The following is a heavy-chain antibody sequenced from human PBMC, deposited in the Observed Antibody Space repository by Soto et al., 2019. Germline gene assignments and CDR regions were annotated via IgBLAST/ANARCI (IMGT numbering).Heavy chain of an antibody. CDR2: INNAGTT. V-gene: IGHV3-66*01. Sequence: EVQLVESGGTLVQPGGSLRLSCAASGFDASANYMTWVRQGPGKGLQWVSVINNAGTTFYADSVKGRFTLSRDNSKNTLYLQMNSLRVEDTAMYYCVRENYYYGMDVWGQGTAVTVSS. CDR1: GFDASANY. CDR3: VRENYYYGMDV. J-gene: IGHJ6*02.